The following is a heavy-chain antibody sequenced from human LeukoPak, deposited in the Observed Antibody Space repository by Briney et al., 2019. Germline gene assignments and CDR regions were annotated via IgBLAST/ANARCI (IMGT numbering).Heavy chain of an antibody. CDR3: ARDPGPPRLALDI. CDR1: GGSISSYY. Sequence: SETLSLTCTVSGGSISSYYWSWIRQPAGKGLEWIGRIYTSGSTNYNPSLKSRVTISVDKSKNQFSLKLSSVTAADTAVYYCARDPGPPRLALDIWGQGTMVTVSS. CDR2: IYTSGST. J-gene: IGHJ3*02. V-gene: IGHV4-4*07. D-gene: IGHD6-19*01.